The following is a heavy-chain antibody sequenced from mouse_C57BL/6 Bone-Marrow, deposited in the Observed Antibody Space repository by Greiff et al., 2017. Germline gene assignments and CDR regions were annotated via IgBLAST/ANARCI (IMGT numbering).Heavy chain of an antibody. Sequence: QVQLQQPGAELVKPGASVKMSCKASGYTFTSYWITWVKQRPGQGLEWIGDIYPGSGSTNYNEKFKNKATLTVDTSSSTAYMQLSSLTSEDSAVYYCARNFYYYGSSYYAMDYWGQGTSVTVSS. D-gene: IGHD1-1*01. CDR1: GYTFTSYW. J-gene: IGHJ4*01. CDR2: IYPGSGST. CDR3: ARNFYYYGSSYYAMDY. V-gene: IGHV1-55*01.